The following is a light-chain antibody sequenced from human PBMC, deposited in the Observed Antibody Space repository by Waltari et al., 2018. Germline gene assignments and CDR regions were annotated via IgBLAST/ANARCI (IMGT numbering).Light chain of an antibody. Sequence: QSALTQPPSASGSPGQSVTIPCTGASSDRNFNSFPWYQQHPAKAPKIIIYGVTNRPSGVPDRFSGSKSGNTASLTVSGLQVEDEAHYYCSLSGGINNVVVFGGGTKLTVL. V-gene: IGLV2-8*01. J-gene: IGLJ2*01. CDR3: SLSGGINNVVV. CDR1: SSDRNFNS. CDR2: GVT.